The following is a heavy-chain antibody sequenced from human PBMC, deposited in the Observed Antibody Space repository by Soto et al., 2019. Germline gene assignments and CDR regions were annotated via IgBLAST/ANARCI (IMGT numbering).Heavy chain of an antibody. CDR2: IYYSGST. D-gene: IGHD3-22*01. J-gene: IGHJ6*02. CDR3: ARDLYMYYYDSSGYYPLRYYYGMDV. Sequence: SETLSLTCTVSGGSISSDYWSWIRQPPGKGLEWIGYIYYSGSTNYNPSLKSRVTISVDTSKNQFSLKLSSVTAADTAVYYCARDLYMYYYDSSGYYPLRYYYGMDVWGQVTTVTVSS. V-gene: IGHV4-59*01. CDR1: GGSISSDY.